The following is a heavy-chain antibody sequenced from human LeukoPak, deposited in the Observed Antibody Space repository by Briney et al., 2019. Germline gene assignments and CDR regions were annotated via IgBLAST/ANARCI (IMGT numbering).Heavy chain of an antibody. CDR2: INHSGST. V-gene: IGHV4-34*01. D-gene: IGHD6-6*01. CDR1: GGSFSGYY. J-gene: IGHJ4*02. CDR3: ARVPKPYSSSSGAFDY. Sequence: SETLSLTCAVYGGSFSGYYWSWIRQPPGKGLEWIGEINHSGSTNYNPSLKSRVTISVDTSKNQFSLKLSSGTAADTAVYYCARVPKPYSSSSGAFDYWGQGTLVTVSS.